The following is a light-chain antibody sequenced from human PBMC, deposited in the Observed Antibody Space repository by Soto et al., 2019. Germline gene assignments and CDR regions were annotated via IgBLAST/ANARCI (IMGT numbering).Light chain of an antibody. CDR3: QQYKSYST. CDR2: DAS. V-gene: IGKV1-5*01. J-gene: IGKJ1*01. Sequence: DIQMTQPPSTLSPSFGDRVTLTFRAGQSLNSRLAWYQHRPGKAPRLLIYDASTLESGVRSRFSGSGSGTEFTLTINNLQPDDLATYICQQYKSYSTFGRGTKVDNK. CDR1: QSLNSR.